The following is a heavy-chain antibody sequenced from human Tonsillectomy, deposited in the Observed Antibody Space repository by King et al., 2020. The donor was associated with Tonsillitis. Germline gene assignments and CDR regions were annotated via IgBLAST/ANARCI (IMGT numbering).Heavy chain of an antibody. D-gene: IGHD3-22*01. J-gene: IGHJ6*03. Sequence: VQLQQWGAGLLKPSETLSLTCAVYGGSFSAYYWSWIRQPPGKGLEWIGEINHSGGTNYNPSLKSRVTISLDTSKNQFSLKLSSVTAADTAVYYCARGLSSSGYSYPRGYSYYYMDVWGKGTTVTVSS. V-gene: IGHV4-34*01. CDR3: ARGLSSSGYSYPRGYSYYYMDV. CDR1: GGSFSAYY. CDR2: INHSGGT.